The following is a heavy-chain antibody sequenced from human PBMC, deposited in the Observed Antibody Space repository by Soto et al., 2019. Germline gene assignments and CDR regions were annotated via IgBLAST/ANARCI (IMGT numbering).Heavy chain of an antibody. CDR1: GYTFTGYY. CDR2: INPNSGGT. Sequence: ASVKVSCKASGYTFTGYYMHWVRQAPGQGLEWMGWINPNSGGTNYAQKFQGWVTMTRDTSISTAYMELSRLRSDDTAVYYCARSTGYSSGWYPYYFDYWGQGTLVTVSS. CDR3: ARSTGYSSGWYPYYFDY. J-gene: IGHJ4*02. V-gene: IGHV1-2*04. D-gene: IGHD6-19*01.